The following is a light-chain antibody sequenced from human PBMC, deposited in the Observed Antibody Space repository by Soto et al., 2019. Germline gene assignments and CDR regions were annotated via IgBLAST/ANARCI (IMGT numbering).Light chain of an antibody. Sequence: QSALTQPPSVSGAPGQRVTISCTGSSSNIGAGYDVHWYQQFPGSAPKLLIYGNNNRPSGVPDRFSGSKSGTSASLAITGLQAEDAADYYCQSYDSGTIFGGGTKLTVL. V-gene: IGLV1-40*01. J-gene: IGLJ2*01. CDR1: SSNIGAGYD. CDR2: GNN. CDR3: QSYDSGTI.